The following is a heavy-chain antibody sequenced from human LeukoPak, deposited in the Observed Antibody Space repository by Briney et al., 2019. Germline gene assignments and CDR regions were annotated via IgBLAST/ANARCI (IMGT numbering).Heavy chain of an antibody. J-gene: IGHJ4*02. V-gene: IGHV1-2*02. CDR1: RYTFTDYY. Sequence: ASVKVSCKASRYTFTDYYMHWVRQAPGQGREWMGWINPNSGGTNYAQKFQGRVTMTRDTSISTAYMELSRLRSDDTAVYYCARELGFCSSTSCPLYPYWGEGTLVTVSS. CDR2: INPNSGGT. D-gene: IGHD2-2*01. CDR3: ARELGFCSSTSCPLYPY.